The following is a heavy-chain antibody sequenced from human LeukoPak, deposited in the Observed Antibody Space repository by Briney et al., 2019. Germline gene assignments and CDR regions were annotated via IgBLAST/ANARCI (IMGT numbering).Heavy chain of an antibody. CDR1: GFTFSTYT. CDR3: ARSRLGTGTSCTTAGDY. CDR2: ICTTDISK. V-gene: IGHV3-21*01. D-gene: IGHD2-2*01. J-gene: IGHJ4*02. Sequence: GGSLRLSCAASGFTFSTYTMSWVRQAPGQGLEWVSAICTTDISKYYADSVRGRYTISRDNAKGSLYLQINSLRPDDSAVYYCARSRLGTGTSCTTAGDYWGPGTLVTVSS.